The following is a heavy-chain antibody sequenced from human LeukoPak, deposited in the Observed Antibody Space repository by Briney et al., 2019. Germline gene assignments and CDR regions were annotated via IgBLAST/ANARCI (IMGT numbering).Heavy chain of an antibody. CDR3: ARDLNSSSWPLAGTNAFDI. D-gene: IGHD6-13*01. CDR2: IYYSGST. V-gene: IGHV4-30-4*01. J-gene: IGHJ3*02. CDR1: GGSISSGDYY. Sequence: SQTLSLTRTVSGGSISSGDYYWSWIRQPPGKGLEWIGYIYYSGSTYYNPSLKSRVTISVDTSKNQFPLKLSSVTAADTAVYYCARDLNSSSWPLAGTNAFDIWGQGTMVTVSS.